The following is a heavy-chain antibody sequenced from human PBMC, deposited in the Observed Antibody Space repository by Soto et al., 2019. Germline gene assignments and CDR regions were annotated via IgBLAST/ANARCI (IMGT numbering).Heavy chain of an antibody. J-gene: IGHJ4*02. CDR3: ARSRDSSGWYYFDY. V-gene: IGHV4-31*03. CDR2: IYYGGPT. CDR1: GGSISSGAYY. D-gene: IGHD6-19*01. Sequence: QVQLQESGPGLVKPSQTLSLTCTVSGGSISSGAYYWSWIRQFPGKGPEWIGYIYYGGPTYYNPPLKSRVTISLDTSKNQFSLKLSSVTAADTAVYYCARSRDSSGWYYFDYWGQGTLVTVSS.